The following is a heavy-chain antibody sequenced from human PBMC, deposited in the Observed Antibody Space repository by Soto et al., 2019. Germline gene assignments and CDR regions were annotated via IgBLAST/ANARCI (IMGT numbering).Heavy chain of an antibody. J-gene: IGHJ4*02. CDR3: ARDILAGQYCSGGSCYVPDY. CDR1: GFTFSSYW. Sequence: GGSLRLSCAASGFTFSSYWMSWVRQAPGKGLEWVANIKQDGSEKYYVDSVKGRFTISRDNAKNSLYLQMNSLRAEDTAVYYCARDILAGQYCSGGSCYVPDYWGQGTLVTVSS. D-gene: IGHD2-15*01. V-gene: IGHV3-7*05. CDR2: IKQDGSEK.